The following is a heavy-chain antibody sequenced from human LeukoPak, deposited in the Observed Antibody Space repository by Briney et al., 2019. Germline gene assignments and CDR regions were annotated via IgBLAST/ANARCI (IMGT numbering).Heavy chain of an antibody. CDR1: EFTFDDYA. D-gene: IGHD3-10*01. CDR2: ISWNSGSI. Sequence: PGGSLRLSCAASEFTFDDYAMHWVRQAPGKGLEWVSGISWNSGSIGYADSVKGRFTISRDNAKNSLYLQMNSLRAEDTALYYCAKDRYGSGSYYWFDPWGQGTLVTVSS. J-gene: IGHJ5*02. CDR3: AKDRYGSGSYYWFDP. V-gene: IGHV3-9*01.